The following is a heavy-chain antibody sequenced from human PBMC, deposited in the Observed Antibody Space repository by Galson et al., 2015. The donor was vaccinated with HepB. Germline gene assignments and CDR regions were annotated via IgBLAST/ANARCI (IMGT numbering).Heavy chain of an antibody. J-gene: IGHJ5*02. CDR1: GFTFSSYA. V-gene: IGHV3-30*04. D-gene: IGHD3-16*01. CDR2: ISYDGSNK. Sequence: SLRLSCAASGFTFSSYAMHWVRQAPGKGLEWVAVISYDGSNKYYADSVKGRFTISRDNSKNTLYLQMNSLRAEDTAVYYCARGVGGRGGWFDPWGQGTLVTVSS. CDR3: ARGVGGRGGWFDP.